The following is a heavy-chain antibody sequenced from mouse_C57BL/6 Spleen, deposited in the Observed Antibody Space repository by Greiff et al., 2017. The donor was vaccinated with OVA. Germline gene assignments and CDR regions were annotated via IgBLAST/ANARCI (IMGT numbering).Heavy chain of an antibody. D-gene: IGHD1-1*01. Sequence: EVQRVESGGDLVKPGGSLKLSCAASGFTFSSYGMSWVRQTPDKRLEWVATISSGGSYTYYPDSVKGRFTISRNNAKNTLYLQMSSLKSEDTAMYYCARHDYGSSLYYFDYWGQGTTLTVSS. CDR1: GFTFSSYG. CDR2: ISSGGSYT. CDR3: ARHDYGSSLYYFDY. J-gene: IGHJ2*01. V-gene: IGHV5-6*01.